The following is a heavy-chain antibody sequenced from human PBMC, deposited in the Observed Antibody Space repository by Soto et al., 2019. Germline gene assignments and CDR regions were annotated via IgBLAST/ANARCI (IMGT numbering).Heavy chain of an antibody. D-gene: IGHD3-10*01. V-gene: IGHV3-23*04. J-gene: IGHJ4*02. CDR1: GFTFTNHA. CDR2: ISGSGGGT. Sequence: EVQLVESGGVLVQPGGSLRVSCAASGFTFTNHAMSWVRQAPGKGLEWVSAISGSGGGTYYADSVKGRFTISRDNFDNTMYLQMNRLRGADTTVYFCARVGGRFGELILYFDHWGQGTLVTVSS. CDR3: ARVGGRFGELILYFDH.